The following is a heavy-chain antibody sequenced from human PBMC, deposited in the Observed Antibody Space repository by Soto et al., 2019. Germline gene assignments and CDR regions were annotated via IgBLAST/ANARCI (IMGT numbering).Heavy chain of an antibody. Sequence: SETLSLTCTVSGGSISRGDYYWSWIRQPPGRGLEWIGYIYYTGSTYYNPSLKSRVTISVDTSKNQFSLKLSSVTAADTAVYYCVSDRPYYYGPGKIDFWGQGTLVTVSS. CDR3: VSDRPYYYGPGKIDF. V-gene: IGHV4-30-4*01. CDR1: GGSISRGDYY. D-gene: IGHD3-10*01. J-gene: IGHJ4*02. CDR2: IYYTGST.